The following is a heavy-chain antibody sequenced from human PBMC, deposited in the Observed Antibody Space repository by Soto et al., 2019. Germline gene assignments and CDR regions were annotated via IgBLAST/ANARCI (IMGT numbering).Heavy chain of an antibody. J-gene: IGHJ6*02. CDR1: GYNFTSFW. CDR2: IDPSDSYT. CDR3: ARLFREAYYYYGMDV. V-gene: IGHV5-10-1*01. Sequence: PGESLKIYCKGSGYNFTSFWISWVRHVPWKGLEWMGRIDPSDSYTTYSPSFQGHVTLSADKSISTAYLQWSSLKALDTAIYYCARLFREAYYYYGMDVWGQGTTVTVSS.